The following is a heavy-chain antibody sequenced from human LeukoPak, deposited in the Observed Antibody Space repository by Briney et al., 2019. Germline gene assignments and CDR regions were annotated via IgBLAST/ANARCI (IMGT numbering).Heavy chain of an antibody. D-gene: IGHD3-22*01. CDR3: ARNSFEYYYDSSGYYYPDY. Sequence: ASVKVSCKASGYTSTSNYIHWVRQAPGQGLEWMGMIYPRDGSTSCAQKFQGRVTVTRDTSTSTVHMELSGLRSEDTAVYYCARNSFEYYYDSSGYYYPDYWGQGTLVTVSS. CDR1: GYTSTSNY. J-gene: IGHJ4*02. CDR2: IYPRDGST. V-gene: IGHV1-46*01.